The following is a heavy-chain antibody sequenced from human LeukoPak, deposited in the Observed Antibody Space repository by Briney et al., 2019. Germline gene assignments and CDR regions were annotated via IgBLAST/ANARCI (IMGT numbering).Heavy chain of an antibody. CDR2: IKQDGSEK. D-gene: IGHD5-12*01. Sequence: GGSLRLSCAASGFTFSSYWMSWVRQAPGKGLEWVANIKQDGSEKYYADSVKGRFTISRDNTKNSLYLQMNSLRAEDTAVYYCARCGYGLYYGMDVWGQGTTVTVSS. J-gene: IGHJ6*02. CDR3: ARCGYGLYYGMDV. CDR1: GFTFSSYW. V-gene: IGHV3-7*01.